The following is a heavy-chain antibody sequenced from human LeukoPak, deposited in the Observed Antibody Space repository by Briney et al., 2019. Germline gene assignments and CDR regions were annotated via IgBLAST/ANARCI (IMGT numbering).Heavy chain of an antibody. CDR1: GFTFSGHW. D-gene: IGHD1-26*01. CDR2: MNGDGSQI. Sequence: GGSLRLSCAASGFTFSGHWMSWVRQAPAKGLEWVAHMNGDGSQIYYMDFVRGRFTISRDNAKNSLYLQMNGLRAEDTAVYYCVAWGNSGNSWGQGTMVIVSS. CDR3: VAWGNSGNS. V-gene: IGHV3-7*01. J-gene: IGHJ3*01.